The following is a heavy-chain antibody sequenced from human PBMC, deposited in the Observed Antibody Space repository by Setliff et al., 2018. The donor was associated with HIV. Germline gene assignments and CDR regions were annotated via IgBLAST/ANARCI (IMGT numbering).Heavy chain of an antibody. V-gene: IGHV2-5*02. CDR1: GFSLSTSGAA. D-gene: IGHD6-13*01. Sequence: SGPTLVNPTQTLTLTCTFSGFSLSTSGAAVGWIRQPPGKALEWLAILYWGDDKRYTPSLNNRLTITKGTSKNQVVLTMTNVDPVDTATYFCARRAGSSWFRFYFDYWGQGALVTVPQ. J-gene: IGHJ4*02. CDR3: ARRAGSSWFRFYFDY. CDR2: LYWGDDK.